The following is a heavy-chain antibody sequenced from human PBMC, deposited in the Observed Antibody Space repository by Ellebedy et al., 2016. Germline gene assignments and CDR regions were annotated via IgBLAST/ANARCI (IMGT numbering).Heavy chain of an antibody. CDR2: ISSTSTYI. Sequence: GESLKISCVVSGFTFSNHWMHWVRQAPGKGLEWVSTISSTSTYIYYVDSVKGRFTISRDNARDSLSLQMNSLRAEDTAVYYCARDISLQDPGGFDFWGQGTLVTVSS. V-gene: IGHV3-21*01. D-gene: IGHD1-14*01. CDR3: ARDISLQDPGGFDF. CDR1: GFTFSNHW. J-gene: IGHJ4*02.